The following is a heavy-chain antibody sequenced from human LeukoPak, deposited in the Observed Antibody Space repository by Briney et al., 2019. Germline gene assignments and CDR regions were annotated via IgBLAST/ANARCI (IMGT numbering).Heavy chain of an antibody. CDR1: GFTFSSYS. V-gene: IGHV3-9*01. D-gene: IGHD3-9*01. CDR3: AKAGEYFDWLLNN. J-gene: IGHJ4*02. CDR2: ISWNSGSI. Sequence: GGSLRLSCAASGFTFSSYSMNWVRQAPGKGLEWVSGISWNSGSIGYADSVKGRFTISRDNSKNTLYLQMNSLRAEDTAVYYCAKAGEYFDWLLNNWGQGTLVTVSS.